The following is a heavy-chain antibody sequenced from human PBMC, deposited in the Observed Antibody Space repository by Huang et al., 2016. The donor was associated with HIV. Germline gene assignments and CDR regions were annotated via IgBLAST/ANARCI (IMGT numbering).Heavy chain of an antibody. CDR2: FEPESGET. Sequence: QVQLVQSRAEVKKPGASVKVSCKVSEYTLTALSIHWVRQPPGKGLEWIGGFEPESGETIYAQKFQGRGTMTEDTSTETAFMELSGLRPEDTAVYYCATGFDVFFDFWGQGTLVTVSS. CDR1: EYTLTALS. V-gene: IGHV1-24*01. D-gene: IGHD3-9*01. J-gene: IGHJ4*02. CDR3: ATGFDVFFDF.